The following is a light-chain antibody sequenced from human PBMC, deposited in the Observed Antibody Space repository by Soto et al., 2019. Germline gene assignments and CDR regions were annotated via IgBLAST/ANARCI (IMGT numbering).Light chain of an antibody. V-gene: IGLV2-23*01. CDR2: EGN. Sequence: QSALAQPASVSGSPGQSITISCTGTSSDVGNYNLVSWYQQHPGGAPKPIIYEGNKRPSGVSHRFSGSGSGNTASLTISGLQAEDEAAYFCCSYVGSSSLDVVFGGGTQLTVL. CDR1: SSDVGNYNL. J-gene: IGLJ2*01. CDR3: CSYVGSSSLDVV.